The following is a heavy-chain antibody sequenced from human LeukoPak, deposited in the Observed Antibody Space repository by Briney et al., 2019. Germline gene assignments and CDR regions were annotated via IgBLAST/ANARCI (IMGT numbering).Heavy chain of an antibody. D-gene: IGHD3-22*01. CDR1: GYTFTSYY. J-gene: IGHJ4*02. CDR3: ARDPKRHYYDISGYSGPSPSYYFDY. Sequence: GASAKVSCKASGYTFTSYYMHWVRQAPGQGLEWMGIINPSGGSTSYAQKFQGRVTMTRDMSTSTVYMELSSLRSEDTAVHYCARDPKRHYYDISGYSGPSPSYYFDYWGQGTLVTVSS. V-gene: IGHV1-46*01. CDR2: INPSGGST.